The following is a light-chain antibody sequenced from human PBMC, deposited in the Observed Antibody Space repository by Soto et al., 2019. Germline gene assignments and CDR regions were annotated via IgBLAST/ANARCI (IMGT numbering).Light chain of an antibody. CDR2: GVS. CDR1: QSISTN. CDR3: QQYSNWPLT. Sequence: EIVMTQSPATLSVSPGEGVTLSCRASQSISTNLAWYQQKPGQIPRLLIYGVSTRASGIPARFSGSGSGTAFTLTISSLQSEDFAVYYCQQYSNWPLTFGGGTNVEI. V-gene: IGKV3-15*01. J-gene: IGKJ4*01.